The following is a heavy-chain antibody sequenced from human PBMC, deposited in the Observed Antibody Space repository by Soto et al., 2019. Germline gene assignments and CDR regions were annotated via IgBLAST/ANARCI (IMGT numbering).Heavy chain of an antibody. CDR3: TRHNSSGYDQGLDY. J-gene: IGHJ4*02. CDR2: IRSKANSYAT. D-gene: IGHD5-12*01. CDR1: GFTFSGSA. Sequence: GGSLRLSCAASGFTFSGSAMHWVRQASGKGLEWVGRIRSKANSYATAYAASVKGRFTISRDDSKNTAYLQMNSLKTEDTAVYYCTRHNSSGYDQGLDYWGQGTLVTVSS. V-gene: IGHV3-73*01.